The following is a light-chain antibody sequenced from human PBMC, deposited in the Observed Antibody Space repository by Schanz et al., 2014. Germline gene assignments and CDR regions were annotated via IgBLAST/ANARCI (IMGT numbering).Light chain of an antibody. J-gene: IGKJ4*01. V-gene: IGKV3-20*01. CDR2: GAS. CDR3: QQYGSSALT. CDR1: QSVSSTY. Sequence: EIVLTQSPGTLSLSPGERATLSCRASQSVSSTYLAWYQQKPGQAPRLLIYGASIRASGIPDRFSGSGSGTDFTLSISRLDPEDFAVYYCQQYGSSALTFGGGTKVEIK.